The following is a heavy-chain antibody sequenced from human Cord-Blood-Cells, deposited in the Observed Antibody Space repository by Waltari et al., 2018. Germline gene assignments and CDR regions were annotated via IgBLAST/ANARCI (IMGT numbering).Heavy chain of an antibody. J-gene: IGHJ4*02. V-gene: IGHV3-23*01. D-gene: IGHD3-10*01. Sequence: EVQLLESGGGLVQPGGSLRLSCAASGFTFSSYAISWVRQAPGKGLEWVSAMSGSGGRKYYADSVKCRFTISRDNSKNTLYLQMNSLRAEDTAVYYCAKVVLLWFRESELDYWGQGTLVTVSS. CDR3: AKVVLLWFRESELDY. CDR2: MSGSGGRK. CDR1: GFTFSSYA.